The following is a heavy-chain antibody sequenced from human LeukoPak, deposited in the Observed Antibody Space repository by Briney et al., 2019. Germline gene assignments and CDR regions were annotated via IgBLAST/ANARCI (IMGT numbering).Heavy chain of an antibody. V-gene: IGHV3-74*01. CDR1: GFTFTNYW. CDR2: INSDGSGT. D-gene: IGHD3-10*01. CDR3: ARDGMTYGRHFDY. Sequence: PGGSLRLSCAASGFTFTNYWMHWVRQVSGKVLVWVSRINSDGSGTRYADFVKGRFTISRDNAKSTVYLQMNSRRTDDTAVYYCARDGMTYGRHFDYWGQGILVTVSS. J-gene: IGHJ4*02.